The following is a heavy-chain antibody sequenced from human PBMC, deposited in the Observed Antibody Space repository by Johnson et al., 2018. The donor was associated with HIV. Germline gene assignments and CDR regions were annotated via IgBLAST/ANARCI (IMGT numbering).Heavy chain of an antibody. J-gene: IGHJ3*02. CDR3: ARDRKQWLVVGGGINDI. Sequence: VQLVESGGGVVQPGRSLRLSCAASGFTFSSYAMHWVRQAPGKGLEWVAVISYDGSNKYYADSVTGRFTISRDNSKNTLYLQMNSLRAEDTAVYYCARDRKQWLVVGGGINDIWGQGTMVTVSS. V-gene: IGHV3-30*04. CDR2: ISYDGSNK. D-gene: IGHD6-19*01. CDR1: GFTFSSYA.